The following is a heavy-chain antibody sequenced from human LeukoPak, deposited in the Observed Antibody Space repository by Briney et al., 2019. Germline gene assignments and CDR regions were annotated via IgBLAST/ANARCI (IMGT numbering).Heavy chain of an antibody. D-gene: IGHD3-16*02. J-gene: IGHJ4*02. CDR3: ARDQGDYVWGSYRPTPFDY. V-gene: IGHV3-53*01. Sequence: GGSLRLSCAASGFTFSGSAMHWVRQASGKGLEWVSVIYSGGSTYYADSVKGRFTISRDNAKNSLYLQMNSLRAEDTAVYYCARDQGDYVWGSYRPTPFDYWGQGTLVTVSS. CDR1: GFTFSGSA. CDR2: IYSGGST.